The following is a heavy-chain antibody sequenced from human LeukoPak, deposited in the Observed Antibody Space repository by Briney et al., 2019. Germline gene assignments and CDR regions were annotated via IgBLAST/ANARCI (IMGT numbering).Heavy chain of an antibody. V-gene: IGHV3-23*01. D-gene: IGHD1-14*01. CDR2: ISGSGGST. J-gene: IGHJ6*03. Sequence: GGSLRLSCAASGFTFSSYGMSWVRQAPGKGLEWVSAISGSGGSTYYADSVKGRFTISRDNSKNTLYLQMNSLRAEDTAVYYCSREPVRYYYMDVWGKGTTVTVSS. CDR1: GFTFSSYG. CDR3: SREPVRYYYMDV.